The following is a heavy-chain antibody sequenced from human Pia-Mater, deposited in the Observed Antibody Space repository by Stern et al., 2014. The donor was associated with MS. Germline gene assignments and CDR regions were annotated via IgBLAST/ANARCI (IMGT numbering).Heavy chain of an antibody. V-gene: IGHV3-30*04. CDR1: GFTFSSYA. CDR3: ARDSLVAGKGAFDY. J-gene: IGHJ4*02. Sequence: QVQLVESGGGVVQPGRSLRLSCAASGFTFSSYAMNWVRQAPGKGLEWVAIISYHGSNRYYADSVRGRFTISRDNSKNTLYLQMNSLRVEDTAVYYCARDSLVAGKGAFDYWGQGTLVTVSS. D-gene: IGHD6-19*01. CDR2: ISYHGSNR.